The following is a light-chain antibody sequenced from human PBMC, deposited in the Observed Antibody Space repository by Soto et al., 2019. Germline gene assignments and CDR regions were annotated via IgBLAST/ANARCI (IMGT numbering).Light chain of an antibody. CDR1: QSISSW. CDR2: DAS. CDR3: QQYDSYPYT. V-gene: IGKV1-5*01. J-gene: IGKJ2*01. Sequence: DIQMTQSPSTLSASVGDRVTITCRASQSISSWLAWYQQKPGKAPKLLLYDASTLEGGVPSRFSGSGSGTEFTLTISSLQPDDFATYHCQQYDSYPYTFAQGTKLEIK.